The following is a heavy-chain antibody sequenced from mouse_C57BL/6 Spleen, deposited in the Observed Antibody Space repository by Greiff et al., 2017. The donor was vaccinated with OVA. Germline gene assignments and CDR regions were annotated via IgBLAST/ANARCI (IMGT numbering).Heavy chain of an antibody. D-gene: IGHD2-3*01. CDR2: IYPGNSDT. J-gene: IGHJ2*01. V-gene: IGHV1-5*01. CDR1: GYTFTSYW. CDR3: TRSSYDGYYCY. Sequence: VHVKQSGTVLARPGASVKMSCKTSGYTFTSYWMHWVKQRPGQGLEWIGAIYPGNSDTSYNQKFKGKAKLTAVTSASTAYMELSSLTNEDSAVYYCTRSSYDGYYCYWGQGTTLTVSS.